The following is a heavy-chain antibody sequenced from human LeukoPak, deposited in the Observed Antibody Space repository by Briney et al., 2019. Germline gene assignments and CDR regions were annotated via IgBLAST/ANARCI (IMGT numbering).Heavy chain of an antibody. CDR3: ARDFRVVRGVIIPCDY. Sequence: GGALRLSCAASGFTFSSYSMNWVRQAPGKGLEGVSYISSSSSTIYYADSVKGRFTISRDNAKHSLYLQMNSLRAEDTAVYYCARDFRVVRGVIIPCDYWGQGTLVTVSS. CDR1: GFTFSSYS. J-gene: IGHJ4*02. CDR2: ISSSSSTI. V-gene: IGHV3-48*04. D-gene: IGHD3-10*01.